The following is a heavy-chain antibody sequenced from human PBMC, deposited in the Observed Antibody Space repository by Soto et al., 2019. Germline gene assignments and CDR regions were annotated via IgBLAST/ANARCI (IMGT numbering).Heavy chain of an antibody. J-gene: IGHJ3*01. CDR1: GFTFSRYI. V-gene: IGHV3-21*01. D-gene: IGHD2-21*01. Sequence: PGGALRLSGSASGFTFSRYIMHWVRQAPGQGLEWIATISSTSTNIYYADSVKGRITISRDNPKNSLSLQMDSLRREDTAVYYCTRGIASSSLVTFDVWGQGTMVTVSS. CDR3: TRGIASSSLVTFDV. CDR2: ISSTSTNI.